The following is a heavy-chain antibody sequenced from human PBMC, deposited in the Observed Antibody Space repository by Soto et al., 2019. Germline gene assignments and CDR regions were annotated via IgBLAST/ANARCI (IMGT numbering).Heavy chain of an antibody. CDR3: ARVSIAVAGIAGYFDY. J-gene: IGHJ4*02. CDR1: GFSFSSCA. Sequence: QVQLVESGGGVVQPGRSLRLSCAASGFSFSSCAMHWVRQAPGKGLEWVAVVSHDGSNKYYADSVKGRVTISRDNSIKTVYLQVSSLRAEDTAVEYCARVSIAVAGIAGYFDYWGQGTRVTVSS. V-gene: IGHV3-30-3*01. D-gene: IGHD6-19*01. CDR2: VSHDGSNK.